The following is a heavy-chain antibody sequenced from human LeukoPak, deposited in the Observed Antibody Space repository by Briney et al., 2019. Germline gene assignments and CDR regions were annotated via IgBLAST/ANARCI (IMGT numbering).Heavy chain of an antibody. V-gene: IGHV1-69*13. CDR1: GGTFSSYA. D-gene: IGHD2-2*01. CDR3: AREGYCSSTSCYASAGPIDY. Sequence: SVKVSCKASGGTFSSYAISWVRQAPGQGLEWMGGIIPIFGTANYAQKFQGRVTITADESTSTAYMELSSLRSEDTAVYYCAREGYCSSTSCYASAGPIDYWGQGTLVTVSS. J-gene: IGHJ4*02. CDR2: IIPIFGTA.